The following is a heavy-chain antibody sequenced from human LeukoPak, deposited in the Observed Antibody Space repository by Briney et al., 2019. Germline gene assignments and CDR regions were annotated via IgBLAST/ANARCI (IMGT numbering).Heavy chain of an antibody. J-gene: IGHJ4*02. D-gene: IGHD3-16*01. CDR3: VKDFGRVRGTPDS. CDR1: GFVFSIYT. CDR2: ISGSGNGGSI. V-gene: IGHV3-64D*06. Sequence: GRSLRLSCSASGFVFSIYTMYWVRQAPGKGPEYVSTISGSGNGGSIYYADSVKGRFTISRDDSKSILYLQMNGLRSEDTAVYYCVKDFGRVRGTPDSWGQGTLVTVSS.